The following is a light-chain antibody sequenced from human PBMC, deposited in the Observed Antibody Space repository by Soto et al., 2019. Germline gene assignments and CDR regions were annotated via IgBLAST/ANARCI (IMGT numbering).Light chain of an antibody. Sequence: QSVLTQPPSASGSPGQSVAISCTGTNSDIGNYNFVSWYQQHPGKAPKLMIYEVNKRPSGVPDRFSGSKSSNTASLTVSGLQPEDEADYYCSSYAGSNNLLFXGGTHPTVL. V-gene: IGLV2-8*01. CDR2: EVN. J-gene: IGLJ2*01. CDR1: NSDIGNYNF. CDR3: SSYAGSNNLL.